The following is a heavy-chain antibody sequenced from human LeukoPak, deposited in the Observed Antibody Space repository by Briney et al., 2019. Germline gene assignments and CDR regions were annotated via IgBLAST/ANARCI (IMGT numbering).Heavy chain of an antibody. Sequence: PGGSLRLSCATSGFSFSLYTMNWVRQAPGKGLDWVSSIDTSSTYIEYADSVKGRFTISRDNAKKSLHLEMNSLRAEDTAVYYCARSHYGSWSYYLDAFDVWGQGTVVTVSS. V-gene: IGHV3-21*01. CDR3: ARSHYGSWSYYLDAFDV. CDR2: IDTSSTYI. J-gene: IGHJ3*01. D-gene: IGHD3-10*01. CDR1: GFSFSLYT.